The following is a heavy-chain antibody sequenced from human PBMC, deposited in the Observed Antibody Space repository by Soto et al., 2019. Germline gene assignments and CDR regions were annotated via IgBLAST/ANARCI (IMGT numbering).Heavy chain of an antibody. CDR1: GFTFSSYA. D-gene: IGHD5-12*01. CDR2: ISGSGGST. V-gene: IGHV3-23*01. Sequence: PGGSLRLSCASSGFTFSSYAMSLVRQAPGKGLEWVSAISGSGGSTYYADSVKGRFTISRDNSKNTLYLQMNSLRAEDTAVYYCAKGVEMATLGCAFDIWGQGTMVTVSS. CDR3: AKGVEMATLGCAFDI. J-gene: IGHJ3*02.